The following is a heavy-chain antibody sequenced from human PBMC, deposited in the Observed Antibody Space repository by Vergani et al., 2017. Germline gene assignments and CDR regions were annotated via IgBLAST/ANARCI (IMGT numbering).Heavy chain of an antibody. CDR2: IHHSGDT. CDR3: ARGHPHCSSTSCQLYYYYMDV. Sequence: QVQLQESGPGLVKPSETLTLTCDVSDSSIMTNPYWGWFRQSPGKGLKWIGCIHHSGDTTYNSSLKSRVSISIVSSSKFSLSLTSVTAADTAIYYCARGHPHCSSTSCQLYYYYMDVWGKGTTVTVSS. D-gene: IGHD2-2*01. V-gene: IGHV4-38-2*01. J-gene: IGHJ6*03. CDR1: DSSIMTNPY.